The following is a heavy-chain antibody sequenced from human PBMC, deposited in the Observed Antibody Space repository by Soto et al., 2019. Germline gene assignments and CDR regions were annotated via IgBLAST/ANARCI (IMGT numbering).Heavy chain of an antibody. Sequence: SETLSLTCTVSGGSISSGGDYWSWIRQHPGKGLEWIGYIYYSGSTYYNPSLKSRVTISVDTSKNQFSLKLSSVTAADTAVYYCARLYSNPHYYYYGMDVWGQGTTVTVSS. D-gene: IGHD4-4*01. V-gene: IGHV4-31*03. CDR1: GGSISSGGDY. CDR3: ARLYSNPHYYYYGMDV. CDR2: IYYSGST. J-gene: IGHJ6*02.